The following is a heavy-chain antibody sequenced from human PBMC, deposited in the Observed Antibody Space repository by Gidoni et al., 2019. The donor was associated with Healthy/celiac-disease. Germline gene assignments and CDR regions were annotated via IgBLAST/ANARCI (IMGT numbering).Heavy chain of an antibody. Sequence: QITLKESGPTLVKPTQTLTLTCTFSGFSLRTSGVGVGWIRQPPGKALEWLALIYWNDDKRYSPSLKSRLTITKDTSKNQVVLTMTNMDPVDTATYYCAHRLRAAAGRFAFDIWGQGTMVTVSS. D-gene: IGHD6-13*01. CDR3: AHRLRAAAGRFAFDI. J-gene: IGHJ3*02. V-gene: IGHV2-5*01. CDR2: IYWNDDK. CDR1: GFSLRTSGVG.